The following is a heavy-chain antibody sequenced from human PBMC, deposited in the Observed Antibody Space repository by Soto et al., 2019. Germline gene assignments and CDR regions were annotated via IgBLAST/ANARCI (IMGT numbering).Heavy chain of an antibody. D-gene: IGHD3-10*01. CDR3: ARPGNYYGSGSHFDY. V-gene: IGHV4-39*01. Sequence: SETLSLTCTVSGGSISSSSYYWGWIRQPPGKGLEWIGSIYYSGSTYYNPSLKSRVTISVDTSKNQFSLKLSSVTAADTAVYYCARPGNYYGSGSHFDYWGQGTLVTVSS. CDR1: GGSISSSSYY. CDR2: IYYSGST. J-gene: IGHJ4*02.